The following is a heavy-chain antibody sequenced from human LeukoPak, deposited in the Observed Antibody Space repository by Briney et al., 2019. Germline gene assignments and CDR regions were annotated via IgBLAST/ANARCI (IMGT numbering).Heavy chain of an antibody. CDR1: GYTFTSYG. Sequence: ASVKVSCKASGYTFTSYGISWVRQAPGQGLEWMGWISAYNGNTNYAQKLQGRVTMTTDTSTSTAYMELRSLRSDDTAVYYCAGTTNSLPRSNYGSGSYYTWGQGTLVTVSS. V-gene: IGHV1-18*01. CDR3: AGTTNSLPRSNYGSGSYYT. D-gene: IGHD3-10*01. CDR2: ISAYNGNT. J-gene: IGHJ5*02.